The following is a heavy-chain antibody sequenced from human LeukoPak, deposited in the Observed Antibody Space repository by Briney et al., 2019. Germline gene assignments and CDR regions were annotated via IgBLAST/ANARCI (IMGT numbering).Heavy chain of an antibody. Sequence: GGSLRLSCAASGFTFSNAWMSWVLQAPGKGLEWVGRIKSKTDGGTTDYAAPVKARFTISRDDSKNTLYLQMNSLKTEDTAVYYCVVITRGCAFYIWGQGTMVT. D-gene: IGHD3-22*01. J-gene: IGHJ3*02. CDR2: IKSKTDGGTT. CDR1: GFTFSNAW. CDR3: VVITRGCAFYI. V-gene: IGHV3-15*01.